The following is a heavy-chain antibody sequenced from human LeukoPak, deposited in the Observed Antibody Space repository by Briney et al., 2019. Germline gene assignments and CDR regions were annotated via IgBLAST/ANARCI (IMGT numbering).Heavy chain of an antibody. V-gene: IGHV4-39*01. Sequence: SETLSLTCTISGGSISGTYYYWGWVRQPPGKGLEWIGNVYHNGNTYYNPSLKSRVTISGDTSNNQFSLKLSSVTAADTAVYFCARIDSTGWYVNSWGQGTLVTVSS. CDR2: VYHNGNT. J-gene: IGHJ4*02. CDR1: GGSISGTYYY. CDR3: ARIDSTGWYVNS. D-gene: IGHD6-19*01.